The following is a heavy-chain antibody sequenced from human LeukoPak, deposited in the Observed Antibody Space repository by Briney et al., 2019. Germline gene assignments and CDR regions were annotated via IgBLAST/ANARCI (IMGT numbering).Heavy chain of an antibody. J-gene: IGHJ4*02. V-gene: IGHV4-31*03. D-gene: IGHD3-22*01. CDR1: GGSISSGGYY. Sequence: SETLSLTCTVSGGSISSGGYYWSWIRQHPGKGLEWIGYIYYSGSTYYNPSLKSRVTISVDTSKNQFSLKLSSVTAADTAVYYCARAQETYYYDSSGPQGFDYWGQGTLVTVSS. CDR2: IYYSGST. CDR3: ARAQETYYYDSSGPQGFDY.